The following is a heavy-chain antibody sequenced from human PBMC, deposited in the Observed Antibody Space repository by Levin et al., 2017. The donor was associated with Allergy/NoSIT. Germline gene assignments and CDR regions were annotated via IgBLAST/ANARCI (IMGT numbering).Heavy chain of an antibody. CDR1: GFTISSNY. CDR2: IYSGGST. V-gene: IGHV3-53*01. CDR3: ARVFLERGFDY. D-gene: IGHD2/OR15-2a*01. J-gene: IGHJ4*02. Sequence: QSGGSLRLSCAASGFTISSNYMSWVRQAPGKGLEWVSVIYSGGSTYYADSVKGRFTISRDNSKNTLYLQMNSLRAEDTAVYYCARVFLERGFDYWGQGTLVTVSS.